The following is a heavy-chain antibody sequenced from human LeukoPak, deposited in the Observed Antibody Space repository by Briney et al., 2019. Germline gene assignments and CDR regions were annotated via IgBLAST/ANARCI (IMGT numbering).Heavy chain of an antibody. Sequence: ASEKVSCKASGGTFSSYTISWVRQAPGQGLEWMGRIIPILGIANYAQKFQGRVTITADKSTSTAYMELSSLRSEDTAVYYCAGSGYSYGASFDYWGQGTLVTVSS. J-gene: IGHJ4*02. CDR2: IIPILGIA. V-gene: IGHV1-69*02. CDR3: AGSGYSYGASFDY. D-gene: IGHD5-18*01. CDR1: GGTFSSYT.